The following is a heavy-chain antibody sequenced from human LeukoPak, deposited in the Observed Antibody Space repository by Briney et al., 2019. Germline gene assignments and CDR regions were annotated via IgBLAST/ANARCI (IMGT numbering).Heavy chain of an antibody. J-gene: IGHJ6*04. CDR3: VRGGAVPAANPLHYYYYGMDV. D-gene: IGHD2-2*01. CDR2: IYHSGST. V-gene: IGHV4-30-2*01. CDR1: GGSISSGGYS. Sequence: TSETLSLTCAVSGGSISSGGYSWSWIRQPPGKGLEWIGYIYHSGSTYYNPSLKSRVTISVDRSKHQFSLKLSFVTAADTAVYYCVRGGAVPAANPLHYYYYGMDVWGKGTTVTVSS.